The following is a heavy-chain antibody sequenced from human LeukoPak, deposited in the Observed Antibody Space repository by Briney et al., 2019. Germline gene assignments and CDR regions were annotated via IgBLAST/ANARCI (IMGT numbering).Heavy chain of an antibody. CDR1: GYTFTSYG. V-gene: IGHV1-18*01. CDR3: ARVHLDSSGSDAFDI. CDR2: ISAYNGNT. J-gene: IGHJ3*02. D-gene: IGHD3-22*01. Sequence: ASVKVSCKASGYTFTSYGISWVRQAPGQGLEWMGWISAYNGNTNYAQKVQGRVTMTTDTSTSTAYMELRSLRSEDTAVYYCARVHLDSSGSDAFDIWGQGTMVTVSS.